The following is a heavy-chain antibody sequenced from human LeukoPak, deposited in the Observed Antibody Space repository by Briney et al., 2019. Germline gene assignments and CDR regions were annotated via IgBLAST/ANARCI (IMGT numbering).Heavy chain of an antibody. Sequence: ASVKVSCKASGYTFTHYAINWVRQAPGQGLEWMGWINTNTATPMYAQGFSGRFVFSIDVSDSTAYLHINSLEAGDTAVYYCARDPTRSPGGGFFSPLGYWGQGSLVTVSS. J-gene: IGHJ4*02. CDR2: INTNTATP. D-gene: IGHD3-22*01. V-gene: IGHV7-4-1*02. CDR3: ARDPTRSPGGGFFSPLGY. CDR1: GYTFTHYA.